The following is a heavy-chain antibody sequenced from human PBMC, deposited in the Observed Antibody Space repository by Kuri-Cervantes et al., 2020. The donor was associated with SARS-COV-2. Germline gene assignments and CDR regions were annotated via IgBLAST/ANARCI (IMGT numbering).Heavy chain of an antibody. CDR1: GFTFSSYG. J-gene: IGHJ4*02. CDR2: IYSGGST. V-gene: IGHV3-53*01. D-gene: IGHD3-3*01. CDR3: ARGGSEFLEWLLPYYFDY. Sequence: GESLKISCAASGFTFSSYGMHWVRQAPGKGLEWVSVIYSGGSTYYADSVKGRFTISRDNSKNTLYLQMNSLRAEDTAVYYCARGGSEFLEWLLPYYFDYWGQGTLVTVSS.